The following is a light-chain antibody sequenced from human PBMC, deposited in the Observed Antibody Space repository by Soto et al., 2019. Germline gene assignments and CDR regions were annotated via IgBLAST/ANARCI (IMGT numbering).Light chain of an antibody. J-gene: IGKJ4*01. V-gene: IGKV1-33*01. CDR3: QQSGNLPLT. Sequence: DIQMTQSPSSLSASVGDRVTITCQASQDIGKYLNWYQQKPGKAPKLLIYDASNLETGDPSRFSGSGSGTDFTFTISSLQPEDIATYYCQQSGNLPLTFGGGTKVEIK. CDR2: DAS. CDR1: QDIGKY.